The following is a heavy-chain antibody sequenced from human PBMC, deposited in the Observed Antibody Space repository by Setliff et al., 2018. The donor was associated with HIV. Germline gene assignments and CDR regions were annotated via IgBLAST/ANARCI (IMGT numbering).Heavy chain of an antibody. Sequence: GESLKISCAASGFNFSASAMHWVRQASGKGLEWVGRIRSKAKNYATAYAGSVKGRFTISRDDLRNMAYLQMNRLKIEDTAVYFCTKLVNSGDSYITGDVWGHGTLVTVS. J-gene: IGHJ4*01. D-gene: IGHD3-10*01. V-gene: IGHV3-73*01. CDR3: TKLVNSGDSYITGDV. CDR2: IRSKAKNYAT. CDR1: GFNFSASA.